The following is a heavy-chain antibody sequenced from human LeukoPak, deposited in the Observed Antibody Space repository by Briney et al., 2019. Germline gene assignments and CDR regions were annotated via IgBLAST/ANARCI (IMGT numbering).Heavy chain of an antibody. CDR2: IKQDGSEK. D-gene: IGHD5-24*01. CDR1: GFTFSSYW. Sequence: PGGSLRLSCAASGFTFSSYWMSWVRQAPGKGLEWVANIKQDGSEKYYVDSVKGRFTISRDNAKNSLYLQMNSLRAEDTAVYFCAKDRNRQQMWGTIKKWFDPWGQGTLVSVSS. J-gene: IGHJ5*02. CDR3: AKDRNRQQMWGTIKKWFDP. V-gene: IGHV3-7*01.